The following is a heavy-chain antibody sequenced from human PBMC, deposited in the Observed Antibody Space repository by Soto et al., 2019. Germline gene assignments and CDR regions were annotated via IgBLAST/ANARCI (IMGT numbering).Heavy chain of an antibody. D-gene: IGHD3-22*01. V-gene: IGHV3-72*01. CDR1: GFSPSEHY. CDR2: SIDKAQGYSI. CDR3: VIDTYVSDSSGYTGCLDY. J-gene: IGHJ4*02. Sequence: GESLTPSCPRYGFSPSEHYIGCVRPAPGKGRGWVGQSIDKAQGYSITNAATVKGRNTNARDETKNSVYLQMNSMKTEGTGVDDSVIDTYVSDSSGYTGCLDYWGQGTLVTVSS.